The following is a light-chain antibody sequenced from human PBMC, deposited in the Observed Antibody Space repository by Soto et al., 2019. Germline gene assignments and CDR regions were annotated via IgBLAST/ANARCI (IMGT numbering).Light chain of an antibody. Sequence: QLVLTQSPSASASLGASVKLTCTLSSGHSSYAIAWHQQQAEKGPRYLMKVNSDGSHTKGDGIPDRFSGSSSETERYLTISSLQSEDEADYYCQTWDTGSWVFGGGTKVTVL. CDR1: SGHSSYA. V-gene: IGLV4-69*01. CDR3: QTWDTGSWV. CDR2: VNSDGSH. J-gene: IGLJ3*02.